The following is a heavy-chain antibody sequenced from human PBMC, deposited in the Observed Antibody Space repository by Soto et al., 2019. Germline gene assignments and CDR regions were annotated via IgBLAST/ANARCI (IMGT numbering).Heavy chain of an antibody. V-gene: IGHV4-34*01. CDR1: GGSFSGYY. CDR2: INHSGST. D-gene: IGHD3-10*01. Sequence: PSETLSLTXAVYGGSFSGYYWSWIRQPPGKGLEWIGEINHSGSTNYNPSLKSRVTISVDTSKNQFSLKLSSVTAADTAVYYCARIRVTMVRGVIINYYYYGMDVWGQGTTVT. J-gene: IGHJ6*02. CDR3: ARIRVTMVRGVIINYYYYGMDV.